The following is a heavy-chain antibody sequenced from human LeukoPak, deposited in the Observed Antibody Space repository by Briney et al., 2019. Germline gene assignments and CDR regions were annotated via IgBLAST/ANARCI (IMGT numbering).Heavy chain of an antibody. V-gene: IGHV3-23*01. CDR3: ASLLNYYDSSGYYSWSYYFDY. J-gene: IGHJ4*02. D-gene: IGHD3-22*01. Sequence: GGSLRLSCAVSGFTFSSYAMSWVRQAPGRGLEWVSGISSSGGSTPHADSVKGRFTISRDNSKNMLYLQMNSLRAEDTAVYYCASLLNYYDSSGYYSWSYYFDYWGQGTLVTVSS. CDR2: ISSSGGST. CDR1: GFTFSSYA.